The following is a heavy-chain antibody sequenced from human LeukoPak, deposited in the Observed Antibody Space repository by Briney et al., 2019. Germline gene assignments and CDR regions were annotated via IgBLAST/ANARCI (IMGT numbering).Heavy chain of an antibody. V-gene: IGHV3-9*01. CDR2: ISWNSGSI. Sequence: PGGSLRLSCAASGFTFDDYAMHWVRQAPGKGLEWVSGISWNSGSIGYADSVKGRFTISRDNSKNTLYLQMNSLRAEDTAVYYCAKVGRSSSWYEGLAFDIWGQGTMVTVSS. CDR3: AKVGRSSSWYEGLAFDI. CDR1: GFTFDDYA. J-gene: IGHJ3*02. D-gene: IGHD6-13*01.